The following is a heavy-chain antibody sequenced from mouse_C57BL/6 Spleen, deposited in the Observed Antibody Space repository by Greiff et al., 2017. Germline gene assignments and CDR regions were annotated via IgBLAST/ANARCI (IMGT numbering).Heavy chain of an antibody. CDR3: ASLYYYGSSPYWYFDV. D-gene: IGHD1-1*01. J-gene: IGHJ1*03. Sequence: VKLQESGPGLVQPSQSLSITCTVSGFSLTSYGVHWVRQSPGKGLEWLGVIWSGGSTDYNAAFISRLSISKDNSKSQVFFKMNSLQADDTAIYYCASLYYYGSSPYWYFDVWGTGTTVTVSS. CDR2: IWSGGST. V-gene: IGHV2-2*01. CDR1: GFSLTSYG.